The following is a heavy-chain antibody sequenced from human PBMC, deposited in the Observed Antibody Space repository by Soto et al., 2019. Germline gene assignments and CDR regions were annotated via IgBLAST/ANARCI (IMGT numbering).Heavy chain of an antibody. J-gene: IGHJ4*02. CDR3: ARHNYGSGSTYFDY. CDR2: IYYSGST. D-gene: IGHD3-10*01. V-gene: IGHV4-59*08. Sequence: QVQLQESGPGLVKPSETLSLTCTVSGGSISSYYWSWIRQPPGKGLEWIGYIYYSGSTNYTPSLKSRVTISVDTSKNPFSLKLNSMTAADTAVYYCARHNYGSGSTYFDYWGQGTLVTVSS. CDR1: GGSISSYY.